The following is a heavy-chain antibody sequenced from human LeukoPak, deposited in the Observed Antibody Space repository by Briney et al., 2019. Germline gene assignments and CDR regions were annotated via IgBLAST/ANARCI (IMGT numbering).Heavy chain of an antibody. V-gene: IGHV1-18*01. CDR3: ARDPSNTSGWKTWFDT. D-gene: IGHD6-19*01. CDR2: ISCYNSDT. Sequence: ASVKVSCKASGYTFTKYGITWVRQAPGQGLEWMGWISCYNSDTNYAQKFQGRVTLSTDTPTTTVYMELRSLRSDDTAVYYCARDPSNTSGWKTWFDTWGQGTPVTVSS. J-gene: IGHJ5*02. CDR1: GYTFTKYG.